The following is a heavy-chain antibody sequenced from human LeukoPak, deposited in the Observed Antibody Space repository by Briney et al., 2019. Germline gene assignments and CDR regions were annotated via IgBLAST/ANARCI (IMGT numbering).Heavy chain of an antibody. CDR1: GFTFSSYA. CDR2: ISGSGGST. CDR3: AKDVGHLEMATIAFDY. V-gene: IGHV3-23*01. Sequence: QPGGSLRLSCAASGFTFSSYAMSWVRQAPGKGLEWVSAISGSGGSTYYADSVKGRFTISRDNSKNTLYLQMNSLRAEDTAVYYCAKDVGHLEMATIAFDYWGQGTLVTVSS. D-gene: IGHD5-24*01. J-gene: IGHJ4*02.